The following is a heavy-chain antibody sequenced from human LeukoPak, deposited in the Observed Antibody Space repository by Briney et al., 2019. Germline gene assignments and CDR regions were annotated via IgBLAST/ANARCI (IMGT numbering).Heavy chain of an antibody. D-gene: IGHD1-26*01. V-gene: IGHV3-30*02. CDR3: AKDFAVGATYYYYMDV. CDR1: GFIFSNYG. J-gene: IGHJ6*03. Sequence: PGGSLRLSCAVSGFIFSNYGMHWVRQAPGKGLEWVAFIRFDGTSKFYAGSVKGRFTIFRDDSKNTLYLQMNSLRPEDTAVYYCAKDFAVGATYYYYMDVWGKGTTVTVSS. CDR2: IRFDGTSK.